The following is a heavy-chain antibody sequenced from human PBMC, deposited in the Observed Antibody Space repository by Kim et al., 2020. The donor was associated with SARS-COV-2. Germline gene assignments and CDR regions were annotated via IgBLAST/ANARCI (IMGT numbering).Heavy chain of an antibody. CDR3: ARDSYFCDSYCSSDVNYYFDL. V-gene: IGHV4-34*01. CDR2: TNQRGNT. CDR1: GGSLSGYY. Sequence: SETLSLTCAVYGGSLSGYYWSWIRQPPGKGLEWIGETNQRGNTNYNPSLKSRVTISVDTSKNQLSLKLSSVTPADAAVYYCARDSYFCDSYCSSDVNYYFDLWGQGTLVTVSS. J-gene: IGHJ4*02. D-gene: IGHD2-21*02.